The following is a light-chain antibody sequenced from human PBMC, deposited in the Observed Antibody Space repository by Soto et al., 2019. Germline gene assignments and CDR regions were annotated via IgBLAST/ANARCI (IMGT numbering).Light chain of an antibody. J-gene: IGKJ3*01. CDR2: GAS. CDR3: QQLNSFPIA. Sequence: AIQLTQSPSSLSASVGDRVTITCRASQGISSFLAWYQQKPGRAHKLLIYGASTLQSGVPSRFRGSGSGTDFTLTISSRPPEEFATYYCQQLNSFPIAFGPGTKVEIQ. V-gene: IGKV1-13*02. CDR1: QGISSF.